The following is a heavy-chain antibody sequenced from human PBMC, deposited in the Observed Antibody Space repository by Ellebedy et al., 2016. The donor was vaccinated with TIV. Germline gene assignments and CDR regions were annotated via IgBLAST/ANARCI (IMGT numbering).Heavy chain of an antibody. CDR1: GFRFSSYG. Sequence: GESLKISCAASGFRFSSYGIHWVRPAPGKGLEWVALIWYEGSYKYYGDSVKGRFTISRDDSKNTVYLQMNSLRADDTAIYHCARGPLGGTPRAFDSWGQGTLVTVSS. CDR3: ARGPLGGTPRAFDS. V-gene: IGHV3-33*01. CDR2: IWYEGSYK. D-gene: IGHD1-26*01. J-gene: IGHJ4*02.